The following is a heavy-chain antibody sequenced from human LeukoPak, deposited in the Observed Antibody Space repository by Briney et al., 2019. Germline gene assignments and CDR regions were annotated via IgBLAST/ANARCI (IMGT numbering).Heavy chain of an antibody. V-gene: IGHV3-21*01. Sequence: PGGSLRLSCAASGFTFSSYSMNWVRQAPGKGLEWVSSISSSSSYIYYADSVKGRFTISRDNAKNSLYLQMNSLRAEDTAVYYCARASRGSYALFDYWGQGTLVTVSS. D-gene: IGHD1-26*01. CDR2: ISSSSSYI. CDR1: GFTFSSYS. CDR3: ARASRGSYALFDY. J-gene: IGHJ4*02.